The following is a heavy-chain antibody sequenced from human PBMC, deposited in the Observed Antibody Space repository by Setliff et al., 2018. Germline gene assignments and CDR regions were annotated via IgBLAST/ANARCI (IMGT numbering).Heavy chain of an antibody. CDR3: ARDSFFGDDYYDSSGSSHAFDI. J-gene: IGHJ3*02. D-gene: IGHD3-22*01. CDR1: GYTFTSYY. V-gene: IGHV1-46*01. Sequence: ASVKVSCKASGYTFTSYYMHWVRQAPGQGLEWMGIINPSGGSTSYAQKFQGRVTITADESTSTAYMELSSLRSEDTAVYYCARDSFFGDDYYDSSGSSHAFDIWGQGTVVTVSS. CDR2: INPSGGST.